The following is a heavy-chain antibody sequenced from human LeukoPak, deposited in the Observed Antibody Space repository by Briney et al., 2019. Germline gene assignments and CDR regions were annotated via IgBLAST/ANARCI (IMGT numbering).Heavy chain of an antibody. Sequence: SETLSLTCTVSGYSISSGYYWGWIRQPPGRGLEWIGNIYETGSTNYNPSLKSRVTISVDTSKNQFSLKLSSVTAADTAVYYCVRPDDNSFDFWGQGTMVTVSS. D-gene: IGHD3-9*01. CDR2: IYETGST. CDR3: VRPDDNSFDF. CDR1: GYSISSGYY. V-gene: IGHV4-38-2*02. J-gene: IGHJ3*01.